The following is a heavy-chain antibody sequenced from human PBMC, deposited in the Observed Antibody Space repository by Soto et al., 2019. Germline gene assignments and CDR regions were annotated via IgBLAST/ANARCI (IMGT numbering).Heavy chain of an antibody. CDR1: GGSISSSSYY. CDR2: IYYSGST. V-gene: IGHV4-39*01. Sequence: QLQLQESGPGLVKPSETLSLTYTVSGGSISSSSYYWGWIRQPPGKGLEWIGSIYYSGSTYYNPSLKSRVTISVDTSKNQFSLKLSSVTAADTAVYYCARHLGPSHIVVVTAIDYWGQGTLVTVSS. J-gene: IGHJ4*02. D-gene: IGHD2-21*02. CDR3: ARHLGPSHIVVVTAIDY.